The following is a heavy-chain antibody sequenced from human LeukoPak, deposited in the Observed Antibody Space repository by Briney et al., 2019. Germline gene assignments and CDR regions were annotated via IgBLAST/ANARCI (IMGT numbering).Heavy chain of an antibody. CDR3: ARVDTIYSSSSEWDFDY. D-gene: IGHD6-6*01. V-gene: IGHV1-46*01. Sequence: ASVKVSCKASGYTFTSYYMHWVRQAPGQGLEWMGIINPSGGSTSYAQKFRGRVTMTRDTSTSTVYMELSSLRSEDTAVYYCARVDTIYSSSSEWDFDYWGQGTLVTVSS. J-gene: IGHJ4*02. CDR1: GYTFTSYY. CDR2: INPSGGST.